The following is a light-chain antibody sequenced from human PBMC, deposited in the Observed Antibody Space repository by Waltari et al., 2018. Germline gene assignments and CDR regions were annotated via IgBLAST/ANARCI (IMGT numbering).Light chain of an antibody. CDR1: SSDFGDYIY. CDR3: CSSAGTYTPVK. CDR2: DVS. V-gene: IGLV2-11*01. J-gene: IGLJ2*01. Sequence: PRSVSGSPGQSVTISCTGPSSDFGDYIYVSWYQQHPGKAPKLMIYDVSQRPSGVPDRFSGSKSGNTASLTIPGLQAEDEAHYYCCSSAGTYTPVKFGGGTKLTVL.